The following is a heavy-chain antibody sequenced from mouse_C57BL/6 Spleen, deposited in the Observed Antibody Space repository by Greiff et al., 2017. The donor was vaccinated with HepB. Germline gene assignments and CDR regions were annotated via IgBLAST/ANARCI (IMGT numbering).Heavy chain of an antibody. CDR1: GYTFTSYW. CDR2: IHPNSGST. CDR3: ATITTVVARDWYFDV. J-gene: IGHJ1*03. Sequence: VQLQQPGAELVKPGASVKLSCKASGYTFTSYWTHWVKQRPGQGLEWIGMIHPNSGSTNYNEKFKSKATLTVDKSSSTAYMQLSSLTSEDSAVYYCATITTVVARDWYFDVWGTGTTVTVSS. D-gene: IGHD1-1*01. V-gene: IGHV1-64*01.